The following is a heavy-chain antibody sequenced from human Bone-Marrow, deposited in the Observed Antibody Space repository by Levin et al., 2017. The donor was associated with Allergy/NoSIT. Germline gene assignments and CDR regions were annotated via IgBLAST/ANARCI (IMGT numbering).Heavy chain of an antibody. CDR2: INHSGST. Sequence: KTSETLSLTCAVYGGSFSGYYWSWIRQPPGKGLEWIGEINHSGSTNYNPSLKSRVTISVDTSKNQFSLKLSSVTAADTAVYYCARGGPGIAARPGPRRTLDYWGQGTLVTVSS. V-gene: IGHV4-34*01. J-gene: IGHJ4*02. D-gene: IGHD6-6*01. CDR3: ARGGPGIAARPGPRRTLDY. CDR1: GGSFSGYY.